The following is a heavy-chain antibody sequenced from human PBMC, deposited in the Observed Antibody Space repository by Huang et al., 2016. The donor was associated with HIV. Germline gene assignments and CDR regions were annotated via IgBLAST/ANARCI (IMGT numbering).Heavy chain of an antibody. V-gene: IGHV1-18*04. J-gene: IGHJ4*02. Sequence: QVHLVQSGAEVKKPGASVRVSCKTSGYNFVSYTIAGVRQAPGQGLEGMGWSSDYSGNRNYAQNVQVRVSMTTDRSTSTAYMELRSLRPDDTAVYYCARGVPALGIRGRYYFDSWGQGTLVTVSS. CDR3: ARGVPALGIRGRYYFDS. CDR1: GYNFVSYT. CDR2: SSDYSGNR. D-gene: IGHD7-27*01.